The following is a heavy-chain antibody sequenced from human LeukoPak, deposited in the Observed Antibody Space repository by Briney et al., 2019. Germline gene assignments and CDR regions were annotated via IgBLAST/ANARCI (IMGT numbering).Heavy chain of an antibody. D-gene: IGHD2-8*01. CDR2: INPNSGGT. V-gene: IGHV1-2*06. CDR3: ARGGNSAYAIGY. J-gene: IGHJ4*02. Sequence: ASVKVSCKASGYTFTDYYMHWVRQAPGQGLAWVGRINPNSGGTSYAQQFQGGVTMTRDTSISTAYMELSRLRSDDTAVYYCARGGNSAYAIGYWGQGTLVTVSS. CDR1: GYTFTDYY.